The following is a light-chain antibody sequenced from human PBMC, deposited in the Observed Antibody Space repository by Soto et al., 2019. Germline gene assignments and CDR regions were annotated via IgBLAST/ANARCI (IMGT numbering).Light chain of an antibody. V-gene: IGLV2-14*01. Sequence: QSVLTQPASVSGSPGQSITISCTGTSSDVGGYNYVSWYQQYPGKAPKLMIYEVSNRPSGVSNHFSASKSGNTASLTISGLQAEDEADYYCSSYTISNTVIFGGGTKLTVL. J-gene: IGLJ2*01. CDR2: EVS. CDR1: SSDVGGYNY. CDR3: SSYTISNTVI.